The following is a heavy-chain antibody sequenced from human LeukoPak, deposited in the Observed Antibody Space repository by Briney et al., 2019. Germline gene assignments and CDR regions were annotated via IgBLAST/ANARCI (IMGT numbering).Heavy chain of an antibody. J-gene: IGHJ4*02. D-gene: IGHD5-24*01. CDR2: IYYSGST. CDR3: ARRPEMATPVFDY. Sequence: PSETLSLTCTVSGGSISSYYWSWIRQPPGKGLEWIGYIYYSGSTKYNPSLKSRVTTSLDTSKNQFSLKLSSVTAADTAVYYCARRPEMATPVFDYWGQGTLVTVSS. CDR1: GGSISSYY. V-gene: IGHV4-59*08.